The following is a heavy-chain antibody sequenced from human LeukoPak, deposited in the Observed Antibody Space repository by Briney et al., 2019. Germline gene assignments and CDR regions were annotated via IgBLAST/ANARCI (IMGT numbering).Heavy chain of an antibody. D-gene: IGHD3-22*01. V-gene: IGHV1-18*01. CDR3: ARVRDSSGYSSY. CDR2: ISAYNGNT. Sequence: ASVKVSCKASGYTFTSYGISWVRQAPGQGLEWMGWISAYNGNTDYAQKLPGRVTMTTDTSTSTAYMELRSLRSDDTAVYYCARVRDSSGYSSYGGQGTLVTVSS. J-gene: IGHJ4*02. CDR1: GYTFTSYG.